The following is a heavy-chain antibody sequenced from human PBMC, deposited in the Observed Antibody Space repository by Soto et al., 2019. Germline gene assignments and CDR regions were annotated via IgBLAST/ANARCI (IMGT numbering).Heavy chain of an antibody. CDR2: IKHSGST. CDR1: GGSFSGYY. V-gene: IGHV4-34*01. Sequence: TSETLSLTCAVYGGSFSGYYWSWIRQPPGKGLEWIGEIKHSGSTNYNPSLKSRVTISVDTSKNQFSLKLSSVTAADTAVYYCARGLGNEQWLAFYYYCGMDVWGQGTTVTVSS. CDR3: ARGLGNEQWLAFYYYCGMDV. J-gene: IGHJ6*02. D-gene: IGHD6-19*01.